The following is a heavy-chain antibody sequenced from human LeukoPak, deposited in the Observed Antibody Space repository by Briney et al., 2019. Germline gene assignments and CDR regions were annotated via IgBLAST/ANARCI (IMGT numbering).Heavy chain of an antibody. Sequence: SETLSLTCAVYGGSFGGYYWSWIRQPPGKGLEWIGEINHSGSTNYNPSLKSRVTISVDTSKNQFSLKLSSVTAADTAVYYCARGFRVVAATRNYYYYGMDVWGQGTTVTVSS. J-gene: IGHJ6*02. CDR2: INHSGST. D-gene: IGHD2-15*01. V-gene: IGHV4-34*01. CDR1: GGSFGGYY. CDR3: ARGFRVVAATRNYYYYGMDV.